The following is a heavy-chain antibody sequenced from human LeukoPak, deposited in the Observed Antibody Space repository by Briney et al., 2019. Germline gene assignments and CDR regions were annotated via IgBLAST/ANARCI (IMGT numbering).Heavy chain of an antibody. CDR2: IYISGST. D-gene: IGHD5-12*01. Sequence: SETLSPTCTVSGGSISSYYWSWIRQPAGKGLEWIGRIYISGSTNYNPSLKSRVTMSVDTSKNQFSLKLNSVTAADTAVYYCARGPVATDAFDIWGQGTMVTVSS. CDR1: GGSISSYY. V-gene: IGHV4-4*07. J-gene: IGHJ3*02. CDR3: ARGPVATDAFDI.